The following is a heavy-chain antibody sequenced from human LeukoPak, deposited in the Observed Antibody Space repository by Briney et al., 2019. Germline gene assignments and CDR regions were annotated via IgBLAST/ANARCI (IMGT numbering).Heavy chain of an antibody. CDR2: ISANNGAT. CDR3: ARDLGGDYTSYFDY. Sequence: VASVKVPCKASGSTFIDYNIQWMRQAPGQGLEWMGWISANNGATNYAQKFQGRVTMTRDTSMTTGYMELARLTSDDTAVYYCARDLGGDYTSYFDYWGQGTLVTVSS. CDR1: GSTFIDYN. V-gene: IGHV1-2*02. D-gene: IGHD4-11*01. J-gene: IGHJ4*02.